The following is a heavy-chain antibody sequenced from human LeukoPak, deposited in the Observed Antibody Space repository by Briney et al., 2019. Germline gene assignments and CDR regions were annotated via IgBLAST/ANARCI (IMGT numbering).Heavy chain of an antibody. D-gene: IGHD6-13*01. CDR3: AKYGVQQLVHDAFDI. CDR2: ISGSGGST. Sequence: GGSLRLSCAASGFTFSSYDMSWVRQAPGKGLEWVSAISGSGGSTYYADSVKGRFTISRDNSKNTLYLQMNSLRAEDTAVYYCAKYGVQQLVHDAFDIWGQGTMVTVSS. V-gene: IGHV3-23*01. CDR1: GFTFSSYD. J-gene: IGHJ3*02.